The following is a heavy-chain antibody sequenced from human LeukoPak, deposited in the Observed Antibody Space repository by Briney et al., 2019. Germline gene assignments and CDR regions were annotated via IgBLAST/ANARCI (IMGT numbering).Heavy chain of an antibody. J-gene: IGHJ3*02. Sequence: PSETLSLTCTVSGGSISSYYWSWIRQPPGKGLEWIGYIYYSGSTYYNPSLKSRVTISVDKSKNQFSLKLSSVTAADTAVYYCARYCSSTSCPTDAFDIWGQGTMVTVSS. CDR2: IYYSGST. D-gene: IGHD2-2*01. V-gene: IGHV4-59*12. CDR1: GGSISSYY. CDR3: ARYCSSTSCPTDAFDI.